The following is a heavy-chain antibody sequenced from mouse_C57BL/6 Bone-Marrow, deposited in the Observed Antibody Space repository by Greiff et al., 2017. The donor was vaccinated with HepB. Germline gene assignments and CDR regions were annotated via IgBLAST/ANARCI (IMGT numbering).Heavy chain of an antibody. J-gene: IGHJ3*01. V-gene: IGHV1-55*01. D-gene: IGHD1-1*01. CDR3: ARVDYGSSAWFAD. CDR2: IYPGSGST. CDR1: GYTFTSYW. Sequence: QVQLQQPGAELVKPGASVKMSCKASGYTFTSYWITWVKQRPGQGLEWIGDIYPGSGSTNYNEKFKSKATLTVDTSSSTAYMQLSSLTSEDSAVYYCARVDYGSSAWFADWGQGTLVTVSA.